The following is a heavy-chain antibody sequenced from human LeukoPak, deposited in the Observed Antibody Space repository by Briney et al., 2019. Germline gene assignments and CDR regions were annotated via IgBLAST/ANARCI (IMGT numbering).Heavy chain of an antibody. J-gene: IGHJ4*02. V-gene: IGHV3-23*01. CDR2: ISGSGSST. Sequence: GGPLRLSCAASGFTFSSYAMSWVRQAPGKGLEWASVISGSGSSTYYADSVKGRFTISRDNSKNTLYLQMNSLRAEDTAVYYCAKDKTAMIKSNFDYWGQGTLVTVSS. CDR3: AKDKTAMIKSNFDY. CDR1: GFTFSSYA. D-gene: IGHD5-18*01.